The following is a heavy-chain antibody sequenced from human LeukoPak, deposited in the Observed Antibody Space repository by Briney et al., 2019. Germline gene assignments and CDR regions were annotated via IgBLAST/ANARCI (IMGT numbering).Heavy chain of an antibody. V-gene: IGHV3-21*01. CDR2: INSGGDHK. Sequence: PGGSLRLSCASSGFTFNTFNMNWFRQAPGKGLEWVSSINSGGDHKYYADSVKGRFTTSRDNAKNSLSLQLNTLRVEDTAIYYCARGHYDVLASSYKWTPDYWGQGTLVTVSS. D-gene: IGHD3-9*01. CDR1: GFTFNTFN. J-gene: IGHJ4*02. CDR3: ARGHYDVLASSYKWTPDY.